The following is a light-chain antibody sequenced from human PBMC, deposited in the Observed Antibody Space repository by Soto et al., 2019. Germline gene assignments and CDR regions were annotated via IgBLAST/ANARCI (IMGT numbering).Light chain of an antibody. CDR3: QQYDNWPPVT. Sequence: EIVMTQSPATLYVSPGDSATLSCRASQSVNTNVAWYRQDPGQAPRLVIYGASTKAAGTPGRFTGSGSGTDFTLTISSLQSEDFAIYYCQQYDNWPPVTFGQGTRREIK. V-gene: IGKV3D-15*01. CDR2: GAS. J-gene: IGKJ5*01. CDR1: QSVNTN.